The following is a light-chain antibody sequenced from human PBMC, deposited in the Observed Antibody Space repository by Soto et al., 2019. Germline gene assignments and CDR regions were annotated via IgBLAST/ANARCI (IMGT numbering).Light chain of an antibody. Sequence: DLLMTQSPSSLSASVGDRVTVTCRASQTIDTYLNWYQQKLGKAPKLLIFASSRLQSEVPSRFSGSGSGTDFTLTISSLQPEDFATYYCQQTYSTPFTFGPGTIVDI. J-gene: IGKJ3*01. CDR3: QQTYSTPFT. CDR1: QTIDTY. V-gene: IGKV1-39*01. CDR2: ASS.